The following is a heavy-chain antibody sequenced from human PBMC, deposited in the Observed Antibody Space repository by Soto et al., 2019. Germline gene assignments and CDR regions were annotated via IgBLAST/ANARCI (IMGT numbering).Heavy chain of an antibody. J-gene: IGHJ5*02. V-gene: IGHV4-59*01. CDR3: ARRGGSSWSLGEYWFDP. CDR1: GGSISSYY. Sequence: TSETLSLTCTVSGGSISSYYWSWIRQPPGKGLEWIGYIYYSGSTNYNPSLKSRVTISVDTSKNQFSLKLSSVTAADTAVYYCARRGGSSWSLGEYWFDPWGQGTLVTVSS. D-gene: IGHD6-13*01. CDR2: IYYSGST.